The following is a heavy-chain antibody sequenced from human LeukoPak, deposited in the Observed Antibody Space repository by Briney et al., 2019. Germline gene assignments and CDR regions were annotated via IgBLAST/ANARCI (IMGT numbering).Heavy chain of an antibody. J-gene: IGHJ4*02. Sequence: GGSLRLSCAASGFTFSSYGMHWVGRAPGKGLEWVAVISYDGSNKYYADSVKGRFSISRDNSKSTLYLQVSSLRAEDTAVYYCAKPDYYDSSGYYLRFFDHWGQGTLVTVSS. CDR1: GFTFSSYG. V-gene: IGHV3-30*18. CDR2: ISYDGSNK. CDR3: AKPDYYDSSGYYLRFFDH. D-gene: IGHD3-22*01.